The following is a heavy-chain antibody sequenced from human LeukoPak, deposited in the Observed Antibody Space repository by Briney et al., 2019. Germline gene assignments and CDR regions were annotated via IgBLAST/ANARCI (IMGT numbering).Heavy chain of an antibody. CDR2: ISAYNGNT. Sequence: ASVKVSCKASGYTFTSYGISWVRQAPGQGLEWMGWISAYNGNTNYAQKPECRVTMTTDTSTSTAYMELRSLRSDETAVVYCATGQAVAGAFDIWGQGTMVTVSS. J-gene: IGHJ3*02. V-gene: IGHV1-18*01. D-gene: IGHD6-19*01. CDR1: GYTFTSYG. CDR3: ATGQAVAGAFDI.